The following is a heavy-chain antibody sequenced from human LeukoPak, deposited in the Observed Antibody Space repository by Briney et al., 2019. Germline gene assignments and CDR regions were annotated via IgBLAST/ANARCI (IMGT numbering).Heavy chain of an antibody. CDR3: AKGYYGSGSYGWFDY. Sequence: GGSLRLSCAASGFTFNWVRQAPGKGLEWVSTISRSGDRTYYADSVKGRFTISRDNSKNTLFLQMNSLRAEDTAVYYCAKGYYGSGSYGWFDYWGQGTLVTVSS. CDR2: ISRSGDRT. D-gene: IGHD3-10*01. J-gene: IGHJ4*02. V-gene: IGHV3-23*01. CDR1: GFTFN.